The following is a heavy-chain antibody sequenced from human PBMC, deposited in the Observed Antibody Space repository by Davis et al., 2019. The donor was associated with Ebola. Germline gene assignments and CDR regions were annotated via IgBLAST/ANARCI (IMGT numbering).Heavy chain of an antibody. CDR1: GFTFSSYE. CDR2: ISSSGSTI. D-gene: IGHD2-15*01. Sequence: GGSLRLSCAASGFTFSSYEMNWVRQAPGKGLEWVSYISSSGSTIYYADSVKGRFTISRDNAKNSLYLQMNSLRAEDTAVYYCASSCSGGSCYPNYYYYGMDVWGQGTTVTVSS. CDR3: ASSCSGGSCYPNYYYYGMDV. J-gene: IGHJ6*02. V-gene: IGHV3-48*03.